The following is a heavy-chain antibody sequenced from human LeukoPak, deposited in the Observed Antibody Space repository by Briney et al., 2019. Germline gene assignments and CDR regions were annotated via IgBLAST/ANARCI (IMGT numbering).Heavy chain of an antibody. D-gene: IGHD3-22*01. V-gene: IGHV1-46*01. J-gene: IGHJ4*02. CDR1: GYTFTSYG. Sequence: ASVKVSCKASGYTFTSYGISWVRQAPGQGLEWMGIVNPSGGSTSYAQKFQGRVTMTRDTSTGTVYMELSSLRSEDTAVYYCARGGNYYDSSGSLDYWGQGTLVTVSS. CDR3: ARGGNYYDSSGSLDY. CDR2: VNPSGGST.